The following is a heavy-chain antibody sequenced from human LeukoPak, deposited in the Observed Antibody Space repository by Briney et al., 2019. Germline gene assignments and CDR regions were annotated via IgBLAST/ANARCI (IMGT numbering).Heavy chain of an antibody. CDR1: GDSVSSNSAS. D-gene: IGHD1-26*01. Sequence: RPQTLSLTCAISGDSVSSNSASWNWIRQSPSRGLEWLGRTYYRSKWYNDYAVSVKSRITINPDTSKNQFSLQLNSVTPEDTAVYYCARMVGATKGDAFDIWGQGTMVTVSS. V-gene: IGHV6-1*01. CDR2: TYYRSKWYN. J-gene: IGHJ3*02. CDR3: ARMVGATKGDAFDI.